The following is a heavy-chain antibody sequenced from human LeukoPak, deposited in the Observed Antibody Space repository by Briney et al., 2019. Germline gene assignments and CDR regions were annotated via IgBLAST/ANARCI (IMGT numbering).Heavy chain of an antibody. J-gene: IGHJ4*02. CDR1: GGSIGSDY. CDR3: AKYGNSGWVIDN. Sequence: PSETPSLTCTVSGGSIGSDYWTWIRQPPGKGLEYIGYIYYTGGTNYNPSRKSRFTISVDTSKNQFSLKLSSVTAADTAVYFCAKYGNSGWVIDNWGQGTVVRVS. CDR2: IYYTGGT. D-gene: IGHD6-19*01. V-gene: IGHV4-59*08.